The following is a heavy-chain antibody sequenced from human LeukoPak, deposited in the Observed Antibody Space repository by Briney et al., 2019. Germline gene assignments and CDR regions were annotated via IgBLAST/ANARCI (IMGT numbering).Heavy chain of an antibody. CDR3: ARGHHITIFGVVIIGFDP. D-gene: IGHD3-3*01. J-gene: IGHJ5*02. Sequence: ASVKVSCKASGYTFTSYDINWVRQATGQGLEWMGWMNPNSGNTGYAQKFQGRVTITRNTSISTAYMELSSLRSVDTAVYYCARGHHITIFGVVIIGFDPWGQGTLVTVSS. CDR2: MNPNSGNT. V-gene: IGHV1-8*03. CDR1: GYTFTSYD.